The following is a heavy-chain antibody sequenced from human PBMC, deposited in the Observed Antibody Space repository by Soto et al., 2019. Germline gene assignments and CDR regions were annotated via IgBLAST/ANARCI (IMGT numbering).Heavy chain of an antibody. Sequence: QVQLVESGGGVMQPGRSRRLSGAASGFTFSNYAMHWVRKAPGKGLEWVAVISYDGSDKYYADSVKGRFTISRDNSKNTLILQMNSLRADDTAVYYCAKALGELSPVSYDYWGQGTLITVSS. CDR3: AKALGELSPVSYDY. CDR2: ISYDGSDK. CDR1: GFTFSNYA. V-gene: IGHV3-30*18. J-gene: IGHJ4*02. D-gene: IGHD3-16*02.